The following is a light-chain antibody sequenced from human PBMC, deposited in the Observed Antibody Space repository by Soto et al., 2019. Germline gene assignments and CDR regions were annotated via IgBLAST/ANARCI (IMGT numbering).Light chain of an antibody. CDR3: QQYGRSPLT. V-gene: IGKV3-20*01. CDR2: GAS. Sequence: EIVLTQSPGTLSLSPGERATLSCRASKSVSSSYLAWYQQKPGQAPRLLIYGASSRATGIPDRFSGSGSGTDFTLTISRLEPEDFAVYYCQQYGRSPLTFGGGTKVDIK. J-gene: IGKJ4*01. CDR1: KSVSSSY.